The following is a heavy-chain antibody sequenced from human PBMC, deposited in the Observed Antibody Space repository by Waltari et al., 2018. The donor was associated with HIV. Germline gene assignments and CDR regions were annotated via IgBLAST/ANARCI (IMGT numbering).Heavy chain of an antibody. V-gene: IGHV3-30-3*01. CDR3: ARDSTRMTRYGYVMEF. CDR2: ISYDGSDK. CDR1: GFTFVTYA. Sequence: QVQLVESGGGVVQPGRSLRLSCVVSGFTFVTYAMHWVRQAPGKGLEWVSVISYDGSDKYYADSVKGRFTVSRDNSQNTLYLQMNSLRSEDTAFYFCARDSTRMTRYGYVMEFWGLGTTVTVSS. D-gene: IGHD4-17*01. J-gene: IGHJ6*02.